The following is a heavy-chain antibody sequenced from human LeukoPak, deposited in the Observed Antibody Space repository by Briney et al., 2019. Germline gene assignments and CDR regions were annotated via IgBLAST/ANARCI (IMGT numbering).Heavy chain of an antibody. V-gene: IGHV4-38-2*02. CDR3: ARGVGATTWDYYYYMDV. D-gene: IGHD1-26*01. J-gene: IGHJ6*03. CDR1: GYSISSGYY. CDR2: IYHSGST. Sequence: SETLSLTCTVSGYSISSGYYWGWIRQPPGKGLEWIGSIYHSGSTYYNPSLKSRVTISVDTSKNQFSLKLSSVTAADTAVYYCARGVGATTWDYYYYMDVWGKGTTVTVSS.